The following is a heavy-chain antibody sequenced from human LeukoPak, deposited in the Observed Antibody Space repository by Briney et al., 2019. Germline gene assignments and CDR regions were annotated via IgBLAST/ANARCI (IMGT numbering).Heavy chain of an antibody. J-gene: IGHJ4*02. CDR3: ARHGYSSGWYRGTSTKKSRPLDY. CDR2: IYYSGST. V-gene: IGHV4-39*01. CDR1: GASISSSTDY. Sequence: SETLSLTCTVSGASISSSTDYWGWIRQPPGKGLEWIANIYYSGSTYYNPSLKSRVTISVDTSKNQFSLKLSSVTAADTAVYYCARHGYSSGWYRGTSTKKSRPLDYWGQGTLVTVSS. D-gene: IGHD6-19*01.